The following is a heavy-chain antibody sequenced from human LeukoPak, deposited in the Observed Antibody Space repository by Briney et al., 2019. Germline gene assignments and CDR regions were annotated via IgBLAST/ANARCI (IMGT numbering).Heavy chain of an antibody. J-gene: IGHJ5*02. CDR2: IYYSGST. D-gene: IGHD5-12*01. CDR1: GGSISSSSYY. V-gene: IGHV4-39*02. CDR3: ARDPGGYSGYDWAAKGNWFDP. Sequence: SETLSLTCTVSGGSISSSSYYWGWIRQPPGKGLEWIGSIYYSGSTYYNPSLKSRVTISVDTSKNQFSLKLSSVTAADTAVYYCARDPGGYSGYDWAAKGNWFDPWGQGTLVTVSS.